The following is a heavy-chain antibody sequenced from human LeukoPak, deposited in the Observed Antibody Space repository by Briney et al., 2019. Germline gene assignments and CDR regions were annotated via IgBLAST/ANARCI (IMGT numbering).Heavy chain of an antibody. J-gene: IGHJ4*02. V-gene: IGHV1-69*13. D-gene: IGHD5-12*01. CDR1: GCTFSFYA. Sequence: AVTVTLKASGCTFSFYAISWVRQAPGPGLEWMGGIIPIFGTADYAQTFQGRVTITADESTSTASMELRSLRSEDTAVYYCARDVATYFDYWGQGTLVTVSS. CDR2: IIPIFGTA. CDR3: ARDVATYFDY.